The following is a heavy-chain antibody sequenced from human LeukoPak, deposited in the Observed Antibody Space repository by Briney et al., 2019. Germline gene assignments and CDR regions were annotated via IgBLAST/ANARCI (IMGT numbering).Heavy chain of an antibody. CDR3: AGPTMNPYYYYMDV. CDR1: GGSFSGYY. Sequence: SETLSLTCAVYGGSFSGYYWSWIRQPPGKGLEWIGEINHSGSTNYNPSLKSRVTISVDTSKNQFSLKLSSVTAADTAVYYCAGPTMNPYYYYMDVWGKGTTVTVSS. J-gene: IGHJ6*03. V-gene: IGHV4-34*01. CDR2: INHSGST. D-gene: IGHD1-14*01.